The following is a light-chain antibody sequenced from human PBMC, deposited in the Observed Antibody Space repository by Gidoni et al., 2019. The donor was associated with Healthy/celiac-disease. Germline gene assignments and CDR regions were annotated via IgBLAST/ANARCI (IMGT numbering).Light chain of an antibody. V-gene: IGKV1-39*01. J-gene: IGKJ1*01. CDR1: QSISSY. CDR3: QQSYSTPGT. Sequence: DIEMTQSTSSLSASVGDRVTITFRASQSISSYLNWYQQKPGKAPKLLIYAASSLQSWVPSRFSGSGSGTDFTLTISSLKPEDFATYYCQQSYSTPGTFGQGTKVEIK. CDR2: AAS.